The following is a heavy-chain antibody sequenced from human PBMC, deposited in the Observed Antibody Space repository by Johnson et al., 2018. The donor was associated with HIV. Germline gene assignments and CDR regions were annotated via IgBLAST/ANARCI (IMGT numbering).Heavy chain of an antibody. Sequence: QLVESGGGLVQPGGSQRLSCAASGFTFSSYDMHWVRQATGKGLEWVSAIGTAGDTYYPGSVKGRLTISRENAKNTLYRQMNSLRAGDTAVYYCARGSRQVPVWGTPGAFDIWGQGTMVTVSS. CDR1: GFTFSSYD. D-gene: IGHD3-16*01. CDR3: ARGSRQVPVWGTPGAFDI. J-gene: IGHJ3*02. CDR2: IGTAGDT. V-gene: IGHV3-13*01.